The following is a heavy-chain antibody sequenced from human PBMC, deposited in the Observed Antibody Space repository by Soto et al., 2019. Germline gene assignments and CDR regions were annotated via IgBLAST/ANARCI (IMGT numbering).Heavy chain of an antibody. CDR3: ARVYSYGSHWFFDL. V-gene: IGHV1-18*04. J-gene: IGHJ2*01. Sequence: GASVKVSCKASGYSFPNHGITWVRQAPGQGLEWMGWISLNNGDTKYAQKVQGRVTMTTDTSTSTGYMELWNLSYDDTAVYYCARVYSYGSHWFFDLWGRGTLVTVSS. CDR1: GYSFPNHG. CDR2: ISLNNGDT. D-gene: IGHD5-18*01.